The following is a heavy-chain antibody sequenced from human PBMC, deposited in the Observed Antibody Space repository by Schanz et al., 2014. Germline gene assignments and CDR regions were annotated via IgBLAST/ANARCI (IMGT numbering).Heavy chain of an antibody. D-gene: IGHD4-17*01. V-gene: IGHV3-11*04. CDR1: GFTVSSNY. J-gene: IGHJ6*02. CDR3: ARVRAYDYGAEAHGMDV. Sequence: QVQLLESGGGLVKPGGSLRLSCAASGFTVSSNYMSWVRQAPGKGLEWVSTVYMSAASTRYADSVKGRFIISRDNAKNSLYLQMNSLRAEDTAVYYCARVRAYDYGAEAHGMDVWGHGTTVTFSS. CDR2: VYMSAAST.